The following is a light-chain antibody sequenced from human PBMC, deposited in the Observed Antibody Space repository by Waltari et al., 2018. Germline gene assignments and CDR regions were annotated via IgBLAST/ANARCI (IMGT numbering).Light chain of an antibody. Sequence: DIVMTQSPDSLAVSLGERAPINCKSSQSVLYNSNDKNYLAWYQQKPGQPPRLLIYWASIRESGVSDRFSGSGSGTDFTLTISSLQAEDVAVYYCQQYYRSRTFGQGTKVEIK. CDR3: QQYYRSRT. V-gene: IGKV4-1*01. CDR1: QSVLYNSNDKNY. CDR2: WAS. J-gene: IGKJ1*01.